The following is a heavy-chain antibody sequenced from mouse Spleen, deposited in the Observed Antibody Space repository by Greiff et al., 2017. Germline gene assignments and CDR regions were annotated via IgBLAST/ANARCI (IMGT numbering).Heavy chain of an antibody. D-gene: IGHD2-4*01. V-gene: IGHV5-9-3*01. CDR1: GFTFSSYA. J-gene: IGHJ1*01. CDR3: ARFADYDVGYWYFDV. Sequence: EVQLVESGGGLVKPGGSLKLSCAASGFTFSSYAMSWVRQTPEKRLEWVATISSGGSYTYYPDSVKGRVTISRDNAKNTLYLQMSSLRSEDTAMYYCARFADYDVGYWYFDVWGAGTTVTVSS. CDR2: ISSGGSYT.